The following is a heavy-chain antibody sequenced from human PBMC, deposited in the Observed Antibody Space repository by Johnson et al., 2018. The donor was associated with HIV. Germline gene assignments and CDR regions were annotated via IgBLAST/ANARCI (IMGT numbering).Heavy chain of an antibody. V-gene: IGHV3-13*01. CDR1: GFTFSSYD. CDR3: AKDQALTYDFWSGPPLDAFDI. Sequence: EVQLVESGGGLVQPGGSLRLSCAASGFTFSSYDMHWVRQSTGNGLEWVSGLGTAGDTYYPGSVKGRFTISRDNSKNTLYLQMNSLRAEDTAVYYCAKDQALTYDFWSGPPLDAFDIWGQGTMVTVSS. CDR2: LGTAGDT. D-gene: IGHD3-3*01. J-gene: IGHJ3*02.